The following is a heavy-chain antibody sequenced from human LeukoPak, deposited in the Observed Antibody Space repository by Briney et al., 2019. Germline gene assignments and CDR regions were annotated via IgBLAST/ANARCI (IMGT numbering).Heavy chain of an antibody. CDR1: GGSISRYY. J-gene: IGHJ4*02. Sequence: SETLSLTCTVSGGSISRYYWSWIRQPPGKGLEWIGYIYYNGSTNYNPSLRSQVTISVDTSKNQFSLKLRSVTTADTALYFCARVGPLISFGGIIVKNYFDSWGPGTLVPVSS. CDR2: IYYNGST. D-gene: IGHD3-16*02. V-gene: IGHV4-59*01. CDR3: ARVGPLISFGGIIVKNYFDS.